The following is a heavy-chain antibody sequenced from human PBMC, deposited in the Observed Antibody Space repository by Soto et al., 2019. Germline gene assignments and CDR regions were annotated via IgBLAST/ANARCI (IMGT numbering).Heavy chain of an antibody. J-gene: IGHJ5*02. Sequence: VPTLVNPTETLTLTCTVSGFSLSNAGMGVSWIRQPPGKALEWLAHIFSSDEKSYRTSLETRLTVSKDTSKSQVVLTMTNMDPLDTATYYCARAVDRAISDIWFDPWGQGTQVTVSS. D-gene: IGHD5-18*01. CDR2: IFSSDEK. CDR1: GFSLSNAGMG. V-gene: IGHV2-26*01. CDR3: ARAVDRAISDIWFDP.